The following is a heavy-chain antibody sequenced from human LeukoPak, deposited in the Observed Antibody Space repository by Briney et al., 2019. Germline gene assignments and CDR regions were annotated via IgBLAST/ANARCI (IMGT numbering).Heavy chain of an antibody. Sequence: ASVKVSCMASGGTFSSYAISWVRQAPGRGLEWMGGIIPIFGTANYAQKFQGRVTITTDESTSTAYMELSSLRSEDTAVYYCARDRSGSYYRDWGQGTLVTVSS. V-gene: IGHV1-69*05. D-gene: IGHD3-10*01. CDR2: IIPIFGTA. J-gene: IGHJ4*02. CDR3: ARDRSGSYYRD. CDR1: GGTFSSYA.